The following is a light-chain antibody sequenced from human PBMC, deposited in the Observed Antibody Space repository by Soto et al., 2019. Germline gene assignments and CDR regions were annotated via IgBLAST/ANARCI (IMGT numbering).Light chain of an antibody. CDR3: SSYAANNNFV. V-gene: IGLV2-8*01. Sequence: QSVLTQPPSASGSPGQSVTISCTGTSSDVGGYKYVSWYQQHPGKAPKLMIYEVSKRPSGVPDRFSGSKSGNTASLTVSGLQADDEGDYYCSSYAANNNFVFGGGTKVTVL. CDR1: SSDVGGYKY. CDR2: EVS. J-gene: IGLJ2*01.